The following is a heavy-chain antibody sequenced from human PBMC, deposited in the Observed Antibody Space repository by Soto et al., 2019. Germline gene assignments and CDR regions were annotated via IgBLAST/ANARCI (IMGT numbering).Heavy chain of an antibody. D-gene: IGHD3-16*01. V-gene: IGHV3-23*01. CDR2: ISSSGGGT. CDR1: GFTFSTYA. Sequence: EVQLLESGGGLVQPGGSLRLSFAASGFTFSTYAMTWVHQAPGRGLEWVSAISSSGGGTFYADSVKGRFTMPRDNSKNILYLQMSSLRAEDTAVYYCAKIAGGSYCDYWGQGTLVTVSS. J-gene: IGHJ4*02. CDR3: AKIAGGSYCDY.